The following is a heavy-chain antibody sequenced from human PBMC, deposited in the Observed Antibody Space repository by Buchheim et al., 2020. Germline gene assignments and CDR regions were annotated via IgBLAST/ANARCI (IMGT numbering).Heavy chain of an antibody. CDR2: ISYDGSNA. J-gene: IGHJ4*02. D-gene: IGHD3-22*01. V-gene: IGHV3-30*18. CDR1: GFTFSSYG. Sequence: QVQLVESGGGVVQPGRSLRLSCAASGFTFSSYGMHWVRQAPGKGLEWVAVISYDGSNAYYADSVKGRFTISRDNSKNTLSLQMNSLRAEDTAVFYCAKTNYYGSSGYIDYWGQGTL. CDR3: AKTNYYGSSGYIDY.